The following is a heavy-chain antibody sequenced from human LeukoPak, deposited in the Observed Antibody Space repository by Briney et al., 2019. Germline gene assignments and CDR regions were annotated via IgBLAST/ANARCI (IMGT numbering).Heavy chain of an antibody. CDR1: GGSFRCYY. J-gene: IGHJ3*02. CDR3: ARGQRGYSYGPAAFDI. CDR2: TNHSGST. D-gene: IGHD5-18*01. Sequence: SETLSLTCAVYGGSFRCYYWSWIRQPRGKGLEWIGETNHSGSTNYEPSLKSRLTISVDTSKNQFSLKLSSVTAADTAVYYCARGQRGYSYGPAAFDIWGQGTMVTVSS. V-gene: IGHV4-34*01.